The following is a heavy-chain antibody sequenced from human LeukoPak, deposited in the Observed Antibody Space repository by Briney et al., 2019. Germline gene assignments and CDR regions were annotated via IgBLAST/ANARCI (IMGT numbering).Heavy chain of an antibody. J-gene: IGHJ4*02. Sequence: SETLSLTCDVSGVSINTCCYYWTWIRQPPGKGLEWIGYKYYSGSTRYNSSLRSRLTISLDTSKNQFSLRLTSVTAADTAVYYCARGRSYGFDFDSRGPGTLVIVSS. D-gene: IGHD5-18*01. CDR1: GVSINTCCYY. CDR3: ARGRSYGFDFDS. CDR2: KYYSGST. V-gene: IGHV4-61*01.